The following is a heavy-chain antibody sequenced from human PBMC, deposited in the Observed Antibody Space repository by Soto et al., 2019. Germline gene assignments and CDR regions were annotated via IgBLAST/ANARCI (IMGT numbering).Heavy chain of an antibody. CDR3: ARRYGSAFDI. CDR1: GGSISSHY. D-gene: IGHD3-10*01. Sequence: QVQLQESGPGLVKPSETLSLTCTVSGGSISSHYWSWIRQPPGKGLEWIGYIYYSGSTNYNPSLKSRVTISVDTSKNQFSLKLSSVTAADTAVYYCARRYGSAFDIWGQGTMVTVSS. J-gene: IGHJ3*02. CDR2: IYYSGST. V-gene: IGHV4-59*11.